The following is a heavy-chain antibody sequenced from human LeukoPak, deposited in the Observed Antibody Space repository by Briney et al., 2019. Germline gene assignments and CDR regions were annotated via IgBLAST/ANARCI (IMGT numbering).Heavy chain of an antibody. CDR2: ITSSSSYI. D-gene: IGHD1-26*01. J-gene: IGHJ4*02. V-gene: IGHV3-21*01. CDR3: ARNFDSGSYYGDS. Sequence: PGGSLRLSCAASGFTFSDYSMNWVRQAPGKGLEWVSSITSSSSYIYYADSVKGRFTISRDNAENSLYLQMNSLRAEDTAVYYCARNFDSGSYYGDSWGQGTLVTVSS. CDR1: GFTFSDYS.